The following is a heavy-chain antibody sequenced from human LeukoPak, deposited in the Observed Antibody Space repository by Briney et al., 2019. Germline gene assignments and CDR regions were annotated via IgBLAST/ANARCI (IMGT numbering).Heavy chain of an antibody. D-gene: IGHD3-3*01. CDR1: GFTFSSYS. Sequence: GGSLRLSCAASGFTFSSYSMNWVRQAPGKGLEWVSSISSSSSYISYADSVQGRFTISRDNAKNSLYLQMNSLRAEDTAVYYCARDSPNYDFWSGHFFTDHVVYYYYGMDVWGQGTTVTVSS. V-gene: IGHV3-21*01. CDR3: ARDSPNYDFWSGHFFTDHVVYYYYGMDV. J-gene: IGHJ6*02. CDR2: ISSSSSYI.